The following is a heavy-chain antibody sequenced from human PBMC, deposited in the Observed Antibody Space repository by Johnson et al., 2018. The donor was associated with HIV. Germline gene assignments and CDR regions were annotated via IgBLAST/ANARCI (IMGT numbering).Heavy chain of an antibody. CDR1: GFTFNNYG. J-gene: IGHJ3*02. CDR2: VSYDGTNE. Sequence: QVHLVESGGGVVQPGGSLRLSCAASGFTFNNYGMHWVRQSPGKGLEWVAFVSYDGTNEFYADSVKGRFPVSRDSSKNTLFLQMNSLRAEDTAVYFCAKVHIAARWSDAFDIWGQGTMVTVSS. V-gene: IGHV3-30*02. CDR3: AKVHIAARWSDAFDI. D-gene: IGHD6-6*01.